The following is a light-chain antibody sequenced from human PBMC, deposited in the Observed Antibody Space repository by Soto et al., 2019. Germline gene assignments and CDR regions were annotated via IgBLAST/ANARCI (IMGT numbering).Light chain of an antibody. CDR1: SSNIGNNF. CDR3: GTWDSSVSAPYA. Sequence: QSVLTQPPAVSAAPGQKVTISCSGSSSNIGNNFVSWYQQFPGTAPKLLIYDNNKRPSGIPDRFSGSKSGTSATLGITGLQTGDEADYYCGTWDSSVSAPYAFGTGTKVTVL. J-gene: IGLJ1*01. CDR2: DNN. V-gene: IGLV1-51*01.